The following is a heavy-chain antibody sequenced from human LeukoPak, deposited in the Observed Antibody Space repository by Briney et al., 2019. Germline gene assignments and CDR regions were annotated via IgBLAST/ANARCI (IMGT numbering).Heavy chain of an antibody. V-gene: IGHV5-51*01. CDR3: ARQEYSSSQPDH. Sequence: GGALKISCKTSGCRFISYWIGWGRQMPGKGLEWRGIIYPGDSDTRYSPSFQGQVTISADKSISTAYLQWSSLKASDTAMYYCARQEYSSSQPDHWGQGTLVTVSS. J-gene: IGHJ4*02. D-gene: IGHD6-6*01. CDR2: IYPGDSDT. CDR1: GCRFISYW.